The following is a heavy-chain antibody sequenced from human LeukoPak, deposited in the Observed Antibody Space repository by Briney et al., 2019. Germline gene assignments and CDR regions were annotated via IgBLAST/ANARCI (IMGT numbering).Heavy chain of an antibody. D-gene: IGHD3-10*01. CDR2: IRSKANSYAT. V-gene: IGHV3-73*01. Sequence: PGGSLRLSCAASGFTFSGSAMHWVRQASGKGLEWVGRIRSKANSYATAYAASVKGRFTISRDNSKSTLYLQMDSLRAEDTAVYYCAKRSVIMVEGPSYYYYGMDVWGQGTTVIVSS. CDR1: GFTFSGSA. J-gene: IGHJ6*02. CDR3: AKRSVIMVEGPSYYYYGMDV.